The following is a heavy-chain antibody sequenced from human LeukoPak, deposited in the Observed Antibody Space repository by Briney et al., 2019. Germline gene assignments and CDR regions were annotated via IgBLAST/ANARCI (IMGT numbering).Heavy chain of an antibody. Sequence: GGSLRLSCAASGFTFSNYAMSWVRQAPGKGLEWVSAISGSGGSTYYADSVKGRFTISRDNSKNTLYLQMNSLGAEDTAVYYCAKGHRYCTSGNCNSAVDYWGQGTLVTVSS. CDR3: AKGHRYCTSGNCNSAVDY. CDR1: GFTFSNYA. CDR2: ISGSGGST. V-gene: IGHV3-23*01. D-gene: IGHD2-15*01. J-gene: IGHJ4*02.